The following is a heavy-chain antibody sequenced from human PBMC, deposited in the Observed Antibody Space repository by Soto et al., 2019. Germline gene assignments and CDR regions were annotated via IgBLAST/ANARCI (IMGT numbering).Heavy chain of an antibody. V-gene: IGHV1-18*04. D-gene: IGHD6-13*01. Sequence: QVPLVQSGAEVKKPGASVKVSCKASGYTFTSYGISWVRQAPGQGLEWMGWISAYNGNTNYAQKLQGRVTMTTDTSTSTAYMELRSLRSDDTAVYYCASPSPRIAAAGGGYGMDVWGQGTTVTVSS. J-gene: IGHJ6*02. CDR2: ISAYNGNT. CDR3: ASPSPRIAAAGGGYGMDV. CDR1: GYTFTSYG.